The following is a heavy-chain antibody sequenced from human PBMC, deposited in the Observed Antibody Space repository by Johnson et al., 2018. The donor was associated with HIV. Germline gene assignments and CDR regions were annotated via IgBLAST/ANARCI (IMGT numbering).Heavy chain of an antibody. V-gene: IGHV3-30*18. Sequence: VQLVESGGGVVQPGRSLRLSCAASGFTFSTYAMHWVRQVPGKGLEWVAVISYDGSQNLYVDSVKGRFTISRDNSENTLYLQMKSLRPEDTAVYYCAKDTAMVRSSAAFDIWGQGTMVTVSS. D-gene: IGHD5-18*01. CDR1: GFTFSTYA. J-gene: IGHJ3*02. CDR2: ISYDGSQN. CDR3: AKDTAMVRSSAAFDI.